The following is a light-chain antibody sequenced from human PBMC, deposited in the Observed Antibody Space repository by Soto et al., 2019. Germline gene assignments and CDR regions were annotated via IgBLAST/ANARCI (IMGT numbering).Light chain of an antibody. V-gene: IGKV1-39*01. CDR1: QSISRY. CDR3: QQKYSASPWT. J-gene: IGKJ1*01. Sequence: DIQMTQSPSSLSASVGDRITITCRASQSISRYLNWYQHKPGKAPKLLINAASSLERGVPSRFSGGGYGTDFTLNISSLQPDDFATYYCQQKYSASPWTFGQGSKVEVK. CDR2: AAS.